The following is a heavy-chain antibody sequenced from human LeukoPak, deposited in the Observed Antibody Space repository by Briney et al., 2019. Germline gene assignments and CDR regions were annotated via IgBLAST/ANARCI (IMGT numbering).Heavy chain of an antibody. V-gene: IGHV1-46*01. Sequence: ASVKVSCKASGYSFTSYKMHWVRQAAGQGPEWMGILSPGDGVTRYAQNFQGRVTMARDTSTSTVYMELTSLTSEDTAVYYCATLYGDHHNVPFEFWGQGTLVTVSS. D-gene: IGHD4-17*01. CDR3: ATLYGDHHNVPFEF. CDR2: LSPGDGVT. CDR1: GYSFTSYK. J-gene: IGHJ4*02.